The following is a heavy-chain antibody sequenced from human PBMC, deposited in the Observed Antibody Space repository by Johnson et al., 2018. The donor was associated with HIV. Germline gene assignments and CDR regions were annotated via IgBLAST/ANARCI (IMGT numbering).Heavy chain of an antibody. V-gene: IGHV3-72*01. J-gene: IGHJ3*02. CDR1: GFTFTDHY. Sequence: VQLVESGGGLVQPGGSLRLSCAASGFTFTDHYMDWVRQAPGKGLAWVGRTRNTAHSYTTEYAASVKGRFTISRDDSKNSLYLQMNSLRAEDTAVYYCASFVVVVAATGAFDIWGQGTMVTVSS. CDR2: TRNTAHSYTT. CDR3: ASFVVVVAATGAFDI. D-gene: IGHD2-15*01.